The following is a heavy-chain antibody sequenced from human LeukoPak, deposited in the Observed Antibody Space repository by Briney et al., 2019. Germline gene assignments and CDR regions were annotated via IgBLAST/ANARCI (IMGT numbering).Heavy chain of an antibody. D-gene: IGHD1-26*01. J-gene: IGHJ4*02. CDR1: GITFSTYA. Sequence: PGGSLRLSCVGSGITFSTYAMSWVRQAPGKGLEWVSGVSNSGGSTYYADSVKGRFTISRDNSMNTLYLQMNSLRTEDKAIYYCAKGLSGIDYWGQGTLVTVSS. CDR3: AKGLSGIDY. V-gene: IGHV3-23*01. CDR2: VSNSGGST.